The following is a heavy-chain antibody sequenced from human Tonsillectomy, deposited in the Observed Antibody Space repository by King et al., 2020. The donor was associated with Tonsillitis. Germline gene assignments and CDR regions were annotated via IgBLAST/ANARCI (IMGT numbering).Heavy chain of an antibody. J-gene: IGHJ3*02. CDR2: ISWNSGYI. Sequence: VQLVESGGGLVQPGRSLRLSCAASGFTFDDYAMHWVRQAPGKGLEWVSGISWNSGYIDYADSVKGRFTISRDNAKNSLYLQMNSLRAEDTALYYCAKGGTIFEDAFDIWGQGTRVTVSS. D-gene: IGHD3-3*01. CDR1: GFTFDDYA. CDR3: AKGGTIFEDAFDI. V-gene: IGHV3-9*01.